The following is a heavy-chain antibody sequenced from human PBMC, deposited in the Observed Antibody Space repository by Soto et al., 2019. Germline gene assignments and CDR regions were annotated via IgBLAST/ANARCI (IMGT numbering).Heavy chain of an antibody. CDR3: ARTAAAGKYYYGVDV. V-gene: IGHV5-51*01. J-gene: IGHJ6*02. Sequence: PGESLKISCKGSGYSFTSYWIGWVRQMPGKGLEWMGIIYPGDSDTRYSPSFQGQVTISADKSISTAYLQWISLKASDTFMYYCARTAAAGKYYYGVDVWGQGTTVTVSS. CDR1: GYSFTSYW. D-gene: IGHD6-13*01. CDR2: IYPGDSDT.